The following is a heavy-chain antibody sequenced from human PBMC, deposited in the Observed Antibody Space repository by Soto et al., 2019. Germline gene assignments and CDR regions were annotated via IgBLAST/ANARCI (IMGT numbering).Heavy chain of an antibody. V-gene: IGHV3-23*01. CDR2: ITATGGDT. Sequence: GGSLRLYCAASGFTFSNFVMRWVRQTPGKGLEWVSTITATGGDTYYTDSVKGRFTISRDNSKNTLYLQMSSLRAEDTALYYCTKASSDRHHMDVWGQGTTVTVSS. CDR1: GFTFSNFV. CDR3: TKASSDRHHMDV. J-gene: IGHJ6*02.